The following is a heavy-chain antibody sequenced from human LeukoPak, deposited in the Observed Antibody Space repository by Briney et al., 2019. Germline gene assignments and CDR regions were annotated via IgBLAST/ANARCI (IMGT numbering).Heavy chain of an antibody. CDR1: GYTFTIYD. Sequence: ASVMVSCMASGYTFTIYDINWVRQAPGQGLEWMGWMNPNSGNTGYSQKFQGRVTMTRNTSISTAYMELSSLRSDDTAVYYCARVRYCSGGSCSGGMDVWGQGTTVTVSS. CDR3: ARVRYCSGGSCSGGMDV. J-gene: IGHJ6*02. CDR2: MNPNSGNT. V-gene: IGHV1-8*01. D-gene: IGHD2-15*01.